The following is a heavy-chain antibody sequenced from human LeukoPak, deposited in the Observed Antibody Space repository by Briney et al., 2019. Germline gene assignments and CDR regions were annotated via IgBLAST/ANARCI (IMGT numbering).Heavy chain of an antibody. CDR1: GGTFSSYA. CDR3: ARDRYYDILTGHDY. V-gene: IGHV1-69*05. D-gene: IGHD3-9*01. Sequence: VASVKVSCKASGGTFSSYAISWVRQAPGQGLEWMGGIIPIFGTANYAQKFQGRVTMTTDTSTSTAYMELRSLRSDDTAVYYCARDRYYDILTGHDYWGQGTLVTVSS. CDR2: IIPIFGTA. J-gene: IGHJ4*02.